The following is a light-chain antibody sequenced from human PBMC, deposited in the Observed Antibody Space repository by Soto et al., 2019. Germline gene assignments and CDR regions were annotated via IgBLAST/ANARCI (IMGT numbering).Light chain of an antibody. CDR3: QQAERFPWT. V-gene: IGKV1-12*01. CDR2: GAS. Sequence: DLEMTQSPNSVSASVGDRVTVTCRASQAISNLLAWYRQKPGKAPELLVYGASTLQSGVPPRFSGRGSGTEFTLTISSFQPEDFGIYFCQQAERFPWTLGQGNRVEIK. J-gene: IGKJ1*01. CDR1: QAISNL.